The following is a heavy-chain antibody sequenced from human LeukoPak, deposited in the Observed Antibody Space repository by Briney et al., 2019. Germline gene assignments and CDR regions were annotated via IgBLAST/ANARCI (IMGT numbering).Heavy chain of an antibody. V-gene: IGHV3-66*01. CDR2: IYSGGST. Sequence: GGSLRLSCAASGFTISSNYMSWVRQAPGKGLEWVSVIYSGGSTYYADSVKGRFTISRDNSKNTPYLQMNSLRAEDTAVYYCARGSPGATFNYWGQGTLVTVSS. CDR3: ARGSPGATFNY. D-gene: IGHD1-26*01. CDR1: GFTISSNY. J-gene: IGHJ4*02.